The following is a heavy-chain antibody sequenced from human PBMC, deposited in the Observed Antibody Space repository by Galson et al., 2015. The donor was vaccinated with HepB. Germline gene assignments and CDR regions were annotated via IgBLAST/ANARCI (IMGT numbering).Heavy chain of an antibody. D-gene: IGHD3-22*01. CDR2: IKSKTDGGTT. CDR1: GFTFSNAW. CDR3: TFRYYYDSSGYYYVGDY. V-gene: IGHV3-15*07. Sequence: SLRLSCAASGFTFSNAWMNWVRQAPGKGLEWVGRIKSKTDGGTTDYAAPVKGRFTISRDDSKNTLYLQMNSLKTEDTAVYYCTFRYYYDSSGYYYVGDYWGQGTLVTVSS. J-gene: IGHJ4*02.